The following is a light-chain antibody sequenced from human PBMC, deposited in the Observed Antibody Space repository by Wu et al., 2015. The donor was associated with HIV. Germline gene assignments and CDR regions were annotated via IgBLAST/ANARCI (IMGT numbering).Light chain of an antibody. CDR3: QQYGTSPPT. V-gene: IGKV3-20*01. CDR2: GAS. J-gene: IGKJ3*01. CDR1: QSVRNY. Sequence: EIVLTQSPATLSLSPGERATLSCRASQSVRNYLAWFQQKPGQAPRLLIYGASSRATGIPNRFSGSGSGTDFTLIISRLEPEDFAVYYCQQYGTSPPTFGPGTKVDIK.